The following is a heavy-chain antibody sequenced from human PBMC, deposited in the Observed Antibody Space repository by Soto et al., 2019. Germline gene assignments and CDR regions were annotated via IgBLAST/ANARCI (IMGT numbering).Heavy chain of an antibody. Sequence: PSETLSLTCTVSGVFVSSGSYYWSWIRQSPGKGLEWIGYIYYGGNTNYNPSLKSRVTISVDASKNQFSLKLTSVAAADTAVYYCARGRGGGYSYGLDYWGQGTLVTVSS. D-gene: IGHD5-18*01. CDR1: GVFVSSGSYY. J-gene: IGHJ4*02. V-gene: IGHV4-61*01. CDR3: ARGRGGGYSYGLDY. CDR2: IYYGGNT.